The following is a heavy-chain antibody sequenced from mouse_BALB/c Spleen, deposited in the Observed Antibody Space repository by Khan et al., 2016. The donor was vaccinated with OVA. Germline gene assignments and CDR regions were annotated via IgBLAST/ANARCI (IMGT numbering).Heavy chain of an antibody. D-gene: IGHD2-4*01. CDR3: ARWELRRYLDY. CDR1: GYTFTSYD. CDR2: IYPGDGST. Sequence: QVQLKESGPELVKPGALVKISCKASGYTFTSYDINWVKQRPGQGLEWIGWIYPGDGSTKYNEKFTGTATLTADKSSSTAYMQLSSLTSENAAVYFCARWELRRYLDYWGQGTTLTVAS. J-gene: IGHJ2*01. V-gene: IGHV1S56*01.